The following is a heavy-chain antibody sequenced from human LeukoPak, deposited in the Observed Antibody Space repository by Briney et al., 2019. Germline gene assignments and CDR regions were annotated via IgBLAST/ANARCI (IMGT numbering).Heavy chain of an antibody. D-gene: IGHD3-22*01. CDR2: IRPQGGGT. CDR1: GYTFIGHC. CDR3: ATDKGDYYDNSNSPYAAFDI. V-gene: IGHV1-2*02. Sequence: ASVKVSCKASGYTFIGHCIHWVRQAPGQGLEWMGWIRPQGGGTKFAQKFQGRVTMTRDTSINTAYMELSGLRSDDTAVYYCATDKGDYYDNSNSPYAAFDIWGQGTIVTVSS. J-gene: IGHJ3*02.